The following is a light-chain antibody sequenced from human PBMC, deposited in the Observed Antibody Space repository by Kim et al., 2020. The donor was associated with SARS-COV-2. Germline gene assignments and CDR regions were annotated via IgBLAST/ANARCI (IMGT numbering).Light chain of an antibody. Sequence: ALGQTVRTTSQGAGLRCYYATWYKQKPRQAPILVIYGKNNRPSGIPDRFSGSSSGNTASLTITGTQAGDEADYYCNSRDSNNNVLFGGGTQLTVL. CDR1: GLRCYY. CDR3: NSRDSNNNVL. V-gene: IGLV3-19*01. J-gene: IGLJ2*01. CDR2: GKN.